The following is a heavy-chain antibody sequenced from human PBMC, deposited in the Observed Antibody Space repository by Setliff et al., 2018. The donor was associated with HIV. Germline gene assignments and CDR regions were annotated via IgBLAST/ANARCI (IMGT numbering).Heavy chain of an antibody. CDR1: GYTFTRYF. J-gene: IGHJ6*03. V-gene: IGHV1-46*01. D-gene: IGHD3-10*01. CDR3: ARAVAILIRGSTLNREYYMDV. Sequence: GASVKVSCKASGYTFTRYFMHCVRQAPGQGLEWLGMINPSGGSTWYAQKFQGRVTMTGDTSTNTLYMELSSLRSEDTAVYYCARAVAILIRGSTLNREYYMDVWGKGTTVTVSS. CDR2: INPSGGST.